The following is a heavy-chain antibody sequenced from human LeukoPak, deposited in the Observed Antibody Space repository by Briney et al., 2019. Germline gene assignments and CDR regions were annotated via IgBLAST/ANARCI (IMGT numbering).Heavy chain of an antibody. CDR1: GGSISSSSYY. D-gene: IGHD6-19*01. V-gene: IGHV4-39*07. Sequence: SETLSLTCTVSGGSISSSSYYWGWIRQPPGKGLEWIGSIYYSGSTYYNPSLKSRVTISVDTSKNQFSLKLSSVTAADTAVYYCARDQAAVAPGSNYYYYMDVWGKGTTVTVSS. J-gene: IGHJ6*03. CDR3: ARDQAAVAPGSNYYYYMDV. CDR2: IYYSGST.